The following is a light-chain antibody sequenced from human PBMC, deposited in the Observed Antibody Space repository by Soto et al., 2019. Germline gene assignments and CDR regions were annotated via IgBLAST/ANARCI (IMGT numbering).Light chain of an antibody. CDR3: QQRSNWPPVT. CDR1: QSVSSY. J-gene: IGKJ4*01. Sequence: EIVLTQSPATLSLSPGERATLSCRASQSVSSYLAWYQQKPGQAPRLLIYDASNRATGIPARFSGSGSGTDFTLTISSLAPDDFAIYYCQQRSNWPPVTFGGGTKVEIK. V-gene: IGKV3-11*01. CDR2: DAS.